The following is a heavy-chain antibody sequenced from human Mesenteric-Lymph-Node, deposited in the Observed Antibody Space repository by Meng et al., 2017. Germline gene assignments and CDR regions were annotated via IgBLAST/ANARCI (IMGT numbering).Heavy chain of an antibody. CDR2: IYYSGRT. V-gene: IGHV4-39*07. CDR3: ARDQAHYGSGSYAFDI. D-gene: IGHD3-10*01. CDR1: GGSISSSSYY. Sequence: ESLKISCTVSGGSISSSSYYWGWIRQPPGKGLEWIGSIYYSGRTYYNPSLKSRVTISVDTSKNQFSLKLSSVTAADTAVYYCARDQAHYGSGSYAFDIWGQGTMVTVSS. J-gene: IGHJ3*02.